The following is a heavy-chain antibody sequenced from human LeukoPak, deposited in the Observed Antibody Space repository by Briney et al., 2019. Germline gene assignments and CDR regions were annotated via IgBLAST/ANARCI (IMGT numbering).Heavy chain of an antibody. D-gene: IGHD4-17*01. J-gene: IGHJ4*02. CDR1: GYSFTSYW. CDR3: ARALDGDYEGPYYFDY. V-gene: IGHV5-51*01. Sequence: GESLKISCKGSGYSFTSYWIGWVRQMPGKGLEWMGIIYPGDSDTRYCPSFQGQVTISADKSISTAYLQWSSLKASDTAMYYCARALDGDYEGPYYFDYWGQGTLVTVSS. CDR2: IYPGDSDT.